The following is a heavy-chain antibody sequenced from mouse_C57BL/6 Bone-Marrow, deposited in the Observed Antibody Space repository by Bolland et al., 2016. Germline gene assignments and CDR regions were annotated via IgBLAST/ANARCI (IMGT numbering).Heavy chain of an antibody. D-gene: IGHD2-4*01. V-gene: IGHV1-82*01. CDR2: GDT. J-gene: IGHJ3*01. Sequence: GDTNYNGKFKGKATLTADKSSSTAYMQLSSLTSEDSAVYFCARSGDYDGAMDYWGQGTLV. CDR3: ARSGDYDGAMDY.